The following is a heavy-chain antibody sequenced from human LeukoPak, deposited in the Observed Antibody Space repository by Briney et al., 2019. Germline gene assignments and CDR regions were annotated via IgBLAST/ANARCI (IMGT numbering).Heavy chain of an antibody. CDR1: GGSISTYY. Sequence: SETLSLTCTVSGGSISTYYWSWIRQPPGKGLEWIGYIYYSGSTNYNPSLKSRVTISVDTSKNQFSLKLSSVTAADTAVYYCARQSYDSSGYYPYYFDYWGQGTLVTVSS. V-gene: IGHV4-59*08. D-gene: IGHD3-22*01. J-gene: IGHJ4*02. CDR2: IYYSGST. CDR3: ARQSYDSSGYYPYYFDY.